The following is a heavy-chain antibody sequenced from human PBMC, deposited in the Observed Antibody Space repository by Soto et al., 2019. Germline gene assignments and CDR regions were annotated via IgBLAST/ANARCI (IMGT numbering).Heavy chain of an antibody. J-gene: IGHJ4*02. CDR2: INPNSGDT. V-gene: IGHV1-2*04. CDR3: AGADRAIYDYIWGGYLFDY. D-gene: IGHD3-16*02. CDR1: GYTFTGYY. Sequence: QVQLVQSGAEVKKPGASVKVSCKASGYTFTGYYMHWVRQAPGQGLEWMGWINPNSGDTNYAQKFQGWVTMTRETSISPPNTELSRLRSDDTAVYYCAGADRAIYDYIWGGYLFDYWGQGTLVTVSS.